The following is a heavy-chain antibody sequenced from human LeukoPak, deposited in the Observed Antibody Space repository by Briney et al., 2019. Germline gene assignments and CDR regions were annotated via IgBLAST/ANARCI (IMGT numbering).Heavy chain of an antibody. CDR1: GFTFSTYA. CDR2: ISYDGSNE. J-gene: IGHJ3*02. V-gene: IGHV3-30*14. Sequence: SGKSLRLSCAASGFTFSTYAMHWVRQAPGKGLEWVAVISYDGSNEYYADSVRGRFTISRHNSKNTLYLQMNSLRAEDTAVYYCAIDRDGYNYAFDIWGQGTMVTVSS. D-gene: IGHD5-24*01. CDR3: AIDRDGYNYAFDI.